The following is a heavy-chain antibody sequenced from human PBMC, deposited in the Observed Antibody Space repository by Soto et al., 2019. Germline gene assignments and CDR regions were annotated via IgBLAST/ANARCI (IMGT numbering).Heavy chain of an antibody. CDR1: GFTFSSYA. CDR2: ISGSGGST. Sequence: PGGSMRLSCAASGFTFSSYAMSWVRQAPGKGLEWVSAISGSGGSTYYADSVKGRFTISRDNSKNTLYLQMNSLRAEDTAVYYFAKVGYYYDSSGYHAFFDFWGQGTLVTVSS. D-gene: IGHD3-22*01. J-gene: IGHJ4*02. V-gene: IGHV3-23*01. CDR3: AKVGYYYDSSGYHAFFDF.